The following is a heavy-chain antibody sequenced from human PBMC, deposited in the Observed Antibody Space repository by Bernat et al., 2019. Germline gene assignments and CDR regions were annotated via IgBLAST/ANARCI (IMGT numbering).Heavy chain of an antibody. CDR3: ARLGFAGRTGYYLDY. Sequence: EVQLVQSGAEVKKPGESLKISCKGSGYSFTSYWIGWVRQMLGKGLEWMGIIYPGDSDTRYNSSFQGQGTISADKSIRSAYLQWSSRNASGTAMYDCARLGFAGRTGYYLDYWGQGTVVTVA. D-gene: IGHD3-16*01. CDR1: GYSFTSYW. CDR2: IYPGDSDT. V-gene: IGHV5-51*01. J-gene: IGHJ4*02.